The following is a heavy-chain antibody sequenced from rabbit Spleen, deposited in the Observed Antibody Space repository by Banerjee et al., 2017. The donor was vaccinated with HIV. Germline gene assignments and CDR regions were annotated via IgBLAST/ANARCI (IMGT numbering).Heavy chain of an antibody. CDR2: IDPFFGTT. CDR3: ARGSATMTMVITGYYLNL. D-gene: IGHD2-1*01. CDR1: GFDFSSYY. J-gene: IGHJ4*01. V-gene: IGHV1S7*01. Sequence: QLVESGGGLVQPGGSLKLSCKGSGFDFSSYYMSWVRQAPGKGLEWIGYIDPFFGTTYFASWVNGRFTISSDNAQNTVFLQLNSLTVADTATYFCARGSATMTMVITGYYLNLWGQGTLVTVS.